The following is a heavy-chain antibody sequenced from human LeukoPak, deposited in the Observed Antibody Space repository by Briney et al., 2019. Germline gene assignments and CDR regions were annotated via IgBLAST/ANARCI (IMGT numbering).Heavy chain of an antibody. CDR3: ARWHYYGSGSYDWFDP. V-gene: IGHV1-69*02. CDR2: IIPILGIA. D-gene: IGHD3-10*01. CDR1: GGTFTSSS. J-gene: IGHJ5*02. Sequence: SVKVSCKASGGTFTSSSISWVRQGPGQGLEWTGSIIPILGIANYAQKFQGRVTITADKSTSTAYMELSSLRSEDTAVYYYARWHYYGSGSYDWFDPWGQGTLVTVSS.